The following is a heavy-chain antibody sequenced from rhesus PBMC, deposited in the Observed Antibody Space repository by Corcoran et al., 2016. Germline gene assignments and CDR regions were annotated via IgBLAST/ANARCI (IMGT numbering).Heavy chain of an antibody. CDR1: GYTFTDSS. V-gene: IGHV1-111*02. D-gene: IGHD3-28*01. J-gene: IGHJ4*01. CDR3: ATTIVVITSAFDY. CDR2: VDPEDGEA. Sequence: EVQLVQSGAEVKKPGASVTISCKASGYTFTDSSLPWLRQAPGQGLEWMGRVDPEDGEAIHAQKFQDRVTITADTSTDTAYMELSSLRSEDTAVYYCATTIVVITSAFDYWGQGVLVTVSS.